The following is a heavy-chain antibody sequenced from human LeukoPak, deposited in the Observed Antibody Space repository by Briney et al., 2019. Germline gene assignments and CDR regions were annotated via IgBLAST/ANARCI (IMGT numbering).Heavy chain of an antibody. V-gene: IGHV3-74*01. CDR2: INSDGSSA. CDR3: AIGVVITTAFDN. D-gene: IGHD3-22*01. J-gene: IGHJ4*02. Sequence: GGSLRLSCPASGFTFNNYWMHWVRQAPGKGLVWVSGINSDGSSATYADSVKGRFTISRDNAKNTLYLEMNSLRAEDMAVYYCAIGVVITTAFDNWGQGTLVTVSS. CDR1: GFTFNNYW.